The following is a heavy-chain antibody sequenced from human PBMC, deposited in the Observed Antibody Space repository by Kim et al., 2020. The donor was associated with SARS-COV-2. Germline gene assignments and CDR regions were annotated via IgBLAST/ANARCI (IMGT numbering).Heavy chain of an antibody. Sequence: GGSLRLSCAASGFTFSSYAMSWVRQAPGKGLEWVSAISGSGGSTYYADSVKGRFTISRDNSKNTLYLQMNSLRAEDTAVYYCAKEGYCSSTSCYFVYYYGGDAWGQGPT. V-gene: IGHV3-23*01. CDR3: AKEGYCSSTSCYFVYYYGGDA. CDR2: ISGSGGST. J-gene: IGHJ6*02. D-gene: IGHD2-2*01. CDR1: GFTFSSYA.